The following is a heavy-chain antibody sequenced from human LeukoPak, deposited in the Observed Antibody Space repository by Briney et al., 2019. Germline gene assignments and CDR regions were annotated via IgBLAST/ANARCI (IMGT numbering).Heavy chain of an antibody. J-gene: IGHJ6*03. CDR3: ASSTKSPIIVVVPAATDYYYYMDV. CDR2: IYTSGST. D-gene: IGHD2-2*01. Sequence: SETLSLTCTVSGGSISSGSYYWSWIRQPAGKGLEWIGRIYTSGSTNYNPSLKSRVTISVDTSKNQFSLKLSSVTAADTAVYYCASSTKSPIIVVVPAATDYYYYMDVWGKGTTVTVSS. V-gene: IGHV4-61*02. CDR1: GGSISSGSYY.